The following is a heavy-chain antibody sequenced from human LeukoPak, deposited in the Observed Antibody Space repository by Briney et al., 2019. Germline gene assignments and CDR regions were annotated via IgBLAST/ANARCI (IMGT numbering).Heavy chain of an antibody. CDR1: GGSISDYS. CDR2: IYYSGSA. Sequence: PSETLSLTCTVSGGSISDYSWSWIRQPPGKGLEWIGNIYYSGSANHNPSLKSRVTISRDTSKNQFSLKLTSVTTADTAVYYCARLGVVGAIYYWGQGTLVTVSS. J-gene: IGHJ4*02. V-gene: IGHV4-59*01. CDR3: ARLGVVGAIYY. D-gene: IGHD1-26*01.